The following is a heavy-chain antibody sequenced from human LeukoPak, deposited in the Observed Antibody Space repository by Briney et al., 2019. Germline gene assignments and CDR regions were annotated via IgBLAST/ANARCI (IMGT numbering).Heavy chain of an antibody. D-gene: IGHD1-1*01. J-gene: IGHJ3*01. CDR2: ISTSGRT. Sequence: PSETLSLTCTVSGGSITTYYWSWIRQPAGKGLEWIGRISTSGRTNYNPSLKSRLTMSPDTSKNQFSLILNSVTAADTAVYYCAVGRPRNATRLDDGYDFWGQGTMVTVSS. V-gene: IGHV4-4*07. CDR3: AVGRPRNATRLDDGYDF. CDR1: GGSITTYY.